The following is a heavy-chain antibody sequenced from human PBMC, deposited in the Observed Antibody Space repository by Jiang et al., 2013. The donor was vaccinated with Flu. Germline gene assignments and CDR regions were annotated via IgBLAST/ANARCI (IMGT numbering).Heavy chain of an antibody. V-gene: IGHV7-4-1*02. CDR2: INTNTGNP. CDR3: ARDRIFYQPLLYHYFDY. D-gene: IGHD2-2*02. CDR1: GYTFTSYA. Sequence: KKPGASVKVSCKASGYTFTSYAVNWVRQAPGQGLEWMGWINTNTGNPTYAQGFTGRFVFSLDTSVSTAYLQISSLKAEDTAVYYCARDRIFYQPLLYHYFDYWGQGTLVTVSS. J-gene: IGHJ4*02.